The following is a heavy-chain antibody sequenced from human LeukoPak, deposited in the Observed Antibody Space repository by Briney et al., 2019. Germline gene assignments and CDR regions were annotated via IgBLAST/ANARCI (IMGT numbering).Heavy chain of an antibody. V-gene: IGHV3-21*01. D-gene: IGHD3-3*01. Sequence: GGSLRLSCVASGFTFSSYSMNWVRQAPGKGLEWVSSISSSSSYIYYADSVKGRFTISRDNAKNSLYLQMNSLRAEDTAVYYCARFAWSGYSRFEYYFDYWGQGTLVTVSS. J-gene: IGHJ4*02. CDR3: ARFAWSGYSRFEYYFDY. CDR2: ISSSSSYI. CDR1: GFTFSSYS.